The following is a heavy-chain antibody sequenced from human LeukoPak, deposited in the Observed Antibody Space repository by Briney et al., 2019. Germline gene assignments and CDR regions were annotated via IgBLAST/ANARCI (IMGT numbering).Heavy chain of an antibody. V-gene: IGHV3-21*01. CDR2: IGSNSDYI. CDR3: ARDRGYGSGSSQNWFDP. D-gene: IGHD3-10*01. Sequence: PGGSLRLSCVASGFTFSSYTMIWVRQAPGKGLEWVSSIGSNSDYIYYADSVKGRFTISRDNAKNSLFLQMNSLTADDTAVYYRARDRGYGSGSSQNWFDPWGQGTLVTVSS. CDR1: GFTFSSYT. J-gene: IGHJ5*02.